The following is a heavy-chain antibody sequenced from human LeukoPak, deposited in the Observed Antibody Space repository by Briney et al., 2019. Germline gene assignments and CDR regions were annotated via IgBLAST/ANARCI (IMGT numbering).Heavy chain of an antibody. Sequence: GGSLRLSCAASGFTFSSYWMHWVRQAPGRGLVWVSRINSDGSSTSYADSVKGRFTISRDNAKNTLYLQMNSLRAEDTAVYYCARDHSYGFLWFDPWGQGTLVTVSS. V-gene: IGHV3-74*01. CDR1: GFTFSSYW. CDR3: ARDHSYGFLWFDP. J-gene: IGHJ5*02. D-gene: IGHD5-18*01. CDR2: INSDGSST.